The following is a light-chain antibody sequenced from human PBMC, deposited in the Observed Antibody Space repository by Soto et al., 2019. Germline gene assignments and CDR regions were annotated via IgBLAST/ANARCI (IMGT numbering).Light chain of an antibody. CDR3: QSYDSSLSAFYV. CDR1: SSNTGAGYD. Sequence: QSALTQPPSVSGAPGQRVTISCTGSSSNTGAGYDVHWYQQLPGTAPKLLIYGNSNRPSGVPDRFSGSKSGTSASLAITGLQAEDEADYYCQSYDSSLSAFYVFGTGTRSPS. CDR2: GNS. J-gene: IGLJ1*01. V-gene: IGLV1-40*01.